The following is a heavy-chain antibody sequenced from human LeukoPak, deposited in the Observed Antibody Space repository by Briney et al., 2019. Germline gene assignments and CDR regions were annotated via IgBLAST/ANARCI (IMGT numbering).Heavy chain of an antibody. CDR2: IYYSGST. J-gene: IGHJ4*02. CDR3: VILPGTDTYYYDNRGYYRPGVH. V-gene: IGHV4-39*07. D-gene: IGHD3-22*01. Sequence: PSETLSLTCTVSGGSITSSHYYWGLLRQPPGKGLEWIGSIYYSGSTYYSTSVRSRFIISVDTSKNQFSLKLSSATAADTAVHYCVILPGTDTYYYDNRGYYRPGVHWGQGTLVTVSS. CDR1: GGSITSSHYY.